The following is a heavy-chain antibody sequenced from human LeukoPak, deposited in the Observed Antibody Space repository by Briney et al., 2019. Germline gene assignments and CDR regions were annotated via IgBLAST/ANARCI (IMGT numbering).Heavy chain of an antibody. V-gene: IGHV3-7*01. CDR2: IKQDGSEK. D-gene: IGHD4-17*01. Sequence: HSGGSLRLSCAASGFTFSSYWMSWVRQAPGKGLEWVANIKQDGSEKYYVGSVKGRFTISRDNAKNSLYLQMNSLRAEDTAVYYCAREGTKGEHGDYYFDYWGQGTLVTVSS. CDR1: GFTFSSYW. CDR3: AREGTKGEHGDYYFDY. J-gene: IGHJ4*02.